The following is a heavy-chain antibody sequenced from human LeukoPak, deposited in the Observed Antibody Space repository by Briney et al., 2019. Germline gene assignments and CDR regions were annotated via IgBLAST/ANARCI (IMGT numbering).Heavy chain of an antibody. CDR2: IYYSGST. J-gene: IGHJ5*02. Sequence: SETLSLTCTVSGGSISSYYWSWIRQPPGKGLEWIGYIYYSGSTNYNPSLKSRVTISVDTSKNQFSLKLSSVTAADTAVYYCARGLKKQWLVPTRLNWFDPWGQGTLVTVSP. D-gene: IGHD6-19*01. CDR1: GGSISSYY. V-gene: IGHV4-59*12. CDR3: ARGLKKQWLVPTRLNWFDP.